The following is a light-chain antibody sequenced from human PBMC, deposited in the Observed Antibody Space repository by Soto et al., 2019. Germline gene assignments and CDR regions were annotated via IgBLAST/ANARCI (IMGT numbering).Light chain of an antibody. CDR1: QSLHSSY. CDR3: QQYGSSPPGT. Sequence: EIVLRQSPGTLSLSPGERATLSCRASQSLHSSYLAWYQQKPGQTPRLLIYGASRRATGIPDRFSGSGSGTDFTLTICRLEPEDFAVYYCQQYGSSPPGTFGQGTKVEVK. CDR2: GAS. V-gene: IGKV3-20*01. J-gene: IGKJ1*01.